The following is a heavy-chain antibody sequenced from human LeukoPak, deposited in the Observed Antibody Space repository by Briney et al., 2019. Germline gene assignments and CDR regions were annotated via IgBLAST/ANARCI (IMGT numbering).Heavy chain of an antibody. J-gene: IGHJ4*02. V-gene: IGHV3-30-3*01. CDR1: GFTFSSYW. D-gene: IGHD6-13*01. Sequence: PGGSLRLSCAASGFTFSSYWMNWARQAPGKGLEWVAVISYDGSNKYYADSVKGRFTISRDNSKNTLYLQMNSLRAEDTAVYYCARDLRRGDSSSLGYWGQGTLVTVSS. CDR3: ARDLRRGDSSSLGY. CDR2: ISYDGSNK.